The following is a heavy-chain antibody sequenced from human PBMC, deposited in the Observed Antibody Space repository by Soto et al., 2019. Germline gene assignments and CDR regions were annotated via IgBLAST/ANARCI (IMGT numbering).Heavy chain of an antibody. V-gene: IGHV3-21*06. Sequence: GGSLRLSCAASGFTFTRYSMNWVRQAPGKGLEWVSSISSTTNYIYYGDSMKGRFTISRDSAKNSLYLEMNSLRAEDTAVYYCARESEDLTSNFDYWGQGTLVTVSS. J-gene: IGHJ4*02. CDR2: ISSTTNYI. CDR3: ARESEDLTSNFDY. CDR1: GFTFTRYS.